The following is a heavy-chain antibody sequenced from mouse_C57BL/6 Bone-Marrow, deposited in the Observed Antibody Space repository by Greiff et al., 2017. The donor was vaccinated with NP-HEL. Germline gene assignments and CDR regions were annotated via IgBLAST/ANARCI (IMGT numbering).Heavy chain of an antibody. CDR2: IHPNSGST. Sequence: LQESGAELVKPGASVKLSCKASGYTFTSYWMHWVKQRPGQGLEWIGMIHPNSGSTNYNEKFKSKATLTVDKSSSTAYMQLSSLTSEDSAVYYCARSRGYYYYYAMDYWGQGTSVTVSS. D-gene: IGHD2-3*01. J-gene: IGHJ4*01. CDR3: ARSRGYYYYYAMDY. CDR1: GYTFTSYW. V-gene: IGHV1-64*01.